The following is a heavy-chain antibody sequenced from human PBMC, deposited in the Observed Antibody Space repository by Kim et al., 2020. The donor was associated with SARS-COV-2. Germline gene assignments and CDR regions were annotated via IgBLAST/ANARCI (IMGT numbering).Heavy chain of an antibody. CDR3: ARGHSTSGYDY. D-gene: IGHD2-2*01. CDR2: T. Sequence: TNDNPSLQSRVTLSVDTSNNQFSLGLSSVTAADTAIYYCARGHSTSGYDYWGQGALVTVSS. V-gene: IGHV4-34*01. J-gene: IGHJ4*02.